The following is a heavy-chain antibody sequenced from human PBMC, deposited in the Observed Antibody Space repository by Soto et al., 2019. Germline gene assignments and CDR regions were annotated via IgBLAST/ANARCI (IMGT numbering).Heavy chain of an antibody. CDR1: GYTFTSYG. Sequence: GASVKVSCKASGYTFTSYGISWVRQAPGQGLEWMGWISAYNGNTNYAQKLQGRVTMTTDTSTSTAYMELRSLRSDDTAVYYCARPTYYYDSSGYYYRYFDYWGQGTLVTVSS. D-gene: IGHD3-22*01. CDR3: ARPTYYYDSSGYYYRYFDY. V-gene: IGHV1-18*01. J-gene: IGHJ4*02. CDR2: ISAYNGNT.